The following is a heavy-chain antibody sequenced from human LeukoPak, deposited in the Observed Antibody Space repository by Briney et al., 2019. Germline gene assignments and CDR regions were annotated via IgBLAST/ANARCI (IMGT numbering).Heavy chain of an antibody. CDR3: ARGGKMGIAVAGLYYYYMDV. Sequence: PSETLSLTCTVSGGSISSYYWSWIRQPPGKRLEWIGYIYYSGSTNYNPSLKSRVTISVDTSKNQFSLKLSSVTAADTAVYYCARGGKMGIAVAGLYYYYMDVWGKGTTVTVSS. V-gene: IGHV4-59*01. D-gene: IGHD6-19*01. J-gene: IGHJ6*03. CDR2: IYYSGST. CDR1: GGSISSYY.